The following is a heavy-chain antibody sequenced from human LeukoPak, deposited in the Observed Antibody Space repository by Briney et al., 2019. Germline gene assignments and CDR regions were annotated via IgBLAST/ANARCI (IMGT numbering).Heavy chain of an antibody. CDR1: GYTFTDYY. J-gene: IGHJ4*02. V-gene: IGHV1-2*02. Sequence: EASMKVSCKASGYTFTDYYMHWVRQAPGQGLEWMGWINPNSGGTGYAQKFQGRVTVTRDTSITTAYMELSRLRSDDTAVYYCARLVVTSNSDYFDYWGQGTLVTVSS. D-gene: IGHD2-21*02. CDR3: ARLVVTSNSDYFDY. CDR2: INPNSGGT.